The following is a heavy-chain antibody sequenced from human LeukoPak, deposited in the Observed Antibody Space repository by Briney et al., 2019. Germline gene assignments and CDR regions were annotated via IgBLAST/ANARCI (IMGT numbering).Heavy chain of an antibody. V-gene: IGHV3-64D*06. J-gene: IGHJ4*02. CDR1: GFTFSSHA. Sequence: PGGSLRLSCSASGFTFSSHAMHWVRQAPGKGLEYVSAISSNGGSTYYADSVKGRFTISRDNSKNTLYLQMSSLRAEDTAVYYCVKDLGRQWLVSYFDYWGQGTLVTVSS. CDR2: ISSNGGST. D-gene: IGHD6-19*01. CDR3: VKDLGRQWLVSYFDY.